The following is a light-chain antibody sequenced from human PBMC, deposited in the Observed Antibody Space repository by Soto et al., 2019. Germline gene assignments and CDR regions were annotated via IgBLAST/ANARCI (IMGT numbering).Light chain of an antibody. CDR3: SSYTDINTVL. J-gene: IGLJ2*01. CDR2: FDD. Sequence: QTVVTQPPSESGAPGQTVTISCSGSTSNIGNNAVDWYQHFPGKSPKLILFFDDLLASGVSDRFSGSKSATSASLAISGLRSEDEAVYYCSSYTDINTVLFGGGTKLTVL. CDR1: TSNIGNNA. V-gene: IGLV1-36*01.